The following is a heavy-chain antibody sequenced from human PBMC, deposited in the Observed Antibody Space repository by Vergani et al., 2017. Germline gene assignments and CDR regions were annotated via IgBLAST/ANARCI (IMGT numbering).Heavy chain of an antibody. CDR1: GGSISGGDYY. V-gene: IGHV4-30-4*08. CDR2: IYYSGTT. D-gene: IGHD3-10*01. J-gene: IGHJ6*02. Sequence: QVQLQESGPGLVKPSQTLSLTCTVSGGSISGGDYYWSWTRQPPGKGLEWIGYIYYSGTTYHNPSLKSRVTISVDTSKNQFSLKLSSVTAADTAVSYCARDPMVRGVASDGMDVWGQGTTVTVSS. CDR3: ARDPMVRGVASDGMDV.